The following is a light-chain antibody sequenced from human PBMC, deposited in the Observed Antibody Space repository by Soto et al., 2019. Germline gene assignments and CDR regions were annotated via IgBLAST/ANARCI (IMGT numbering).Light chain of an antibody. V-gene: IGKV3D-15*01. CDR1: QSIGRS. Sequence: EIVMTQSPATLSVSPGERVTLSCRASQSIGRSLAWYQQQPGQAPRLLIYGASTRATGTPVRFSGIGSGTEFTLTSNSLQSEDFVVYYCHQYNDWPLTFGGGTKVEMK. CDR3: HQYNDWPLT. CDR2: GAS. J-gene: IGKJ4*01.